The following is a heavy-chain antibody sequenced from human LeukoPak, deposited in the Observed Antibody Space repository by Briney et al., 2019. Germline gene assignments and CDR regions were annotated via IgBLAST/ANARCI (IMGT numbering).Heavy chain of an antibody. CDR2: ICPDGTVT. J-gene: IGHJ4*02. Sequence: GGSLRVSCAASGFTFSNYCMHWVRQIPGKGLVWVSRICPDGTVTNYADSVKGRFTISRDNAKNSLYLQMNSLRAEDTAVYYCARDVTSCCGFDYWGQGTLVTVSS. V-gene: IGHV3-74*01. D-gene: IGHD2-2*01. CDR3: ARDVTSCCGFDY. CDR1: GFTFSNYC.